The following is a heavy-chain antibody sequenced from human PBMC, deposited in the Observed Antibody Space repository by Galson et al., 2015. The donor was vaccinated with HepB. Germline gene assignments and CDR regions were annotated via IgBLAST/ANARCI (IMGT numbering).Heavy chain of an antibody. Sequence: SLRLSCAASGFTFSSYAMSWVRQAPGKGLEWVSAIVGSGGSTYYADSVKGRFTISRDNSMNTLYLQMSSLGAEDTAVYYCAKGSDRCVLSLFDNWSQGTLGTAAS. J-gene: IGHJ4*02. CDR2: IVGSGGST. V-gene: IGHV3-23*01. D-gene: IGHD5/OR15-5a*01. CDR1: GFTFSSYA. CDR3: AKGSDRCVLSLFDN.